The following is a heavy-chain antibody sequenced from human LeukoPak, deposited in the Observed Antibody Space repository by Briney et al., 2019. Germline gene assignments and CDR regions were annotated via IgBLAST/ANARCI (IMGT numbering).Heavy chain of an antibody. CDR1: GYTFTSYY. CDR3: ARDPGRGYSYGAFDY. J-gene: IGHJ4*02. D-gene: IGHD5-18*01. Sequence: ASVKVSCKASGYTFTSYYMHWVRQAPGQGLEWMGIINPSGGSTSYAQKFQGRVTMTRDTSTSTVYMGLSSLRSEDTAVYYCARDPGRGYSYGAFDYWGQGTLVTVSS. CDR2: INPSGGST. V-gene: IGHV1-46*01.